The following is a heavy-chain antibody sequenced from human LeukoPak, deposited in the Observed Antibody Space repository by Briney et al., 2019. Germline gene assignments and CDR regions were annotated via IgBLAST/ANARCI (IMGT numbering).Heavy chain of an antibody. J-gene: IGHJ4*02. V-gene: IGHV1-69*13. CDR1: GGSFSSYA. CDR3: ARDLSDYGMYYFDY. D-gene: IGHD4/OR15-4a*01. Sequence: SVKVSCKASGGSFSSYAISWVRLAPGQGLEWMGGIIPISGTANYAQKFQGRVTITADESTSTAFMDLNSLRSEDTAVYYCARDLSDYGMYYFDYWGQGTLVTVSS. CDR2: IIPISGTA.